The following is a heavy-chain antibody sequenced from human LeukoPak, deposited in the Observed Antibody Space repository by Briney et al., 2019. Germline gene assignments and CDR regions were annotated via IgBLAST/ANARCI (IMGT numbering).Heavy chain of an antibody. CDR1: GGSISSGTYY. Sequence: SETLSLTCTVSGGSISSGTYYWSWIRQPAGKGLEWIGRIYTSGSTNYNPSLKSRVTISADTSKNQFPLKLSSVTAADTAVYYCARGRGYSYGYFDYWGQGTLVTVSS. J-gene: IGHJ4*02. CDR2: IYTSGST. V-gene: IGHV4-61*02. D-gene: IGHD5-18*01. CDR3: ARGRGYSYGYFDY.